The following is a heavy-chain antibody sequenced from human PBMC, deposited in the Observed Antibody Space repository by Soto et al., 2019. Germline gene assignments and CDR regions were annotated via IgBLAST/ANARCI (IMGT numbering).Heavy chain of an antibody. J-gene: IGHJ6*02. Sequence: TSETLSLTCTVSGGSISSSSYYWGWIRQPPGKGLEWIGSIYYSGSTYYNPSLKSRVTISVDTSKNQFSLKLSSVTAADTAVYYCARLGYCSGGSCYSIYYYYYGMDVWGQGTTVTVSS. CDR2: IYYSGST. CDR3: ARLGYCSGGSCYSIYYYYYGMDV. V-gene: IGHV4-39*01. CDR1: GGSISSSSYY. D-gene: IGHD2-15*01.